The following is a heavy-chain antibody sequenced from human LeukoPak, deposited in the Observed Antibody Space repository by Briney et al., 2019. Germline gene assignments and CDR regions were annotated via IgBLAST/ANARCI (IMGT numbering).Heavy chain of an antibody. V-gene: IGHV1-69*13. CDR2: IIPISGTT. CDR3: ARKLRLGGNWFDP. J-gene: IGHJ5*02. Sequence: GASVKVSCKTSGGTLTSYAITWVRQAPGQGLEWMGKIIPISGTTNYAQKFQGRVTFTADESTSTAYMELSSLRSEDTALYYCARKLRLGGNWFDPWGQGTLVTVS. CDR1: GGTLTSYA. D-gene: IGHD1-26*01.